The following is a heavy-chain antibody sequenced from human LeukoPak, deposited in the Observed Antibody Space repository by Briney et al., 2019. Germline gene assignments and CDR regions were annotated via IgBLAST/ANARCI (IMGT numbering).Heavy chain of an antibody. CDR1: GFTFSSYG. CDR2: IWYDGSNK. J-gene: IGHJ5*02. D-gene: IGHD6-19*01. V-gene: IGHV3-33*01. CDR3: ARGAIAVAADGNNWFDP. Sequence: GGSLRLSCAASGFTFSSYGMHWVRQAPGKGLEWVAVIWYDGSNKYYADSVKGRVTISRDNSKNTLYLQMNSLRAEDTAVYYCARGAIAVAADGNNWFDPWGQGTLVTVSS.